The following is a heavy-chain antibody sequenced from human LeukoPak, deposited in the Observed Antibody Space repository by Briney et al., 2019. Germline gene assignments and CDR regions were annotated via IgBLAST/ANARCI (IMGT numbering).Heavy chain of an antibody. D-gene: IGHD2-2*01. CDR1: GFSLSTSGGG. CDR2: IYWNDDK. Sequence: SGPTLVKPTQTFTMSCTFSGFSLSTSGGGVGWIRQPPAKALESLELIYWNDDKLYSPSLKSRLNNTKDTSKNQVVLTMTNMDALDTATYYCARIVVVPAAGSLAFDIWGEGTMVTVSS. J-gene: IGHJ3*02. CDR3: ARIVVVPAAGSLAFDI. V-gene: IGHV2-5*01.